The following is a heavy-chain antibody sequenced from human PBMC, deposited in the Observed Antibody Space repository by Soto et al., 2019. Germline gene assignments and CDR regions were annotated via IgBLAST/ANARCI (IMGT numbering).Heavy chain of an antibody. V-gene: IGHV1-69*01. Sequence: QVQLVQSGAEVKKPGSSVKVSCKASGGTFSSYAISWVRQAPGQGLEWMGGIIPIFGTANYAQKFQGRVTITADESTSTGYMELSSLRSAHTAVYYCARDIRITMVRGVIAYNWFDPWGQGTLVTVSS. CDR2: IIPIFGTA. J-gene: IGHJ5*02. CDR3: ARDIRITMVRGVIAYNWFDP. D-gene: IGHD3-10*01. CDR1: GGTFSSYA.